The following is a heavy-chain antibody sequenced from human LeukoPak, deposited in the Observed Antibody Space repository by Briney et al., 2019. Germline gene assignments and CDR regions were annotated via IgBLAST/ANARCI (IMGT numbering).Heavy chain of an antibody. CDR3: TSYDFWSGYYNPFDY. V-gene: IGHV3-49*04. CDR2: IISKAYGGTT. D-gene: IGHD3-3*01. CDR1: GSSSAAYS. Sequence: RSRRLSCTPAGSSSAAYSTSCDRPAARKGREWVGFIISKAYGGTTEYAASVKGRFTISRDDSKSIAYLQMNSLKSEDTAVYYCTSYDFWSGYYNPFDYWGQGTLVTVSS. J-gene: IGHJ4*02.